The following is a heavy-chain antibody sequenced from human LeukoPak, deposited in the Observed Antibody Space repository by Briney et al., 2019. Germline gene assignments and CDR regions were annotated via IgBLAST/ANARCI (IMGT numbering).Heavy chain of an antibody. CDR1: GYTFTGYY. D-gene: IGHD6-6*01. J-gene: IGHJ6*03. CDR3: TRDGQYSSSSHVHYYYYMDV. V-gene: IGHV1-2*02. Sequence: LWASVKVSCKASGYTFTGYYMHWVRQAPGQGLEWMASINPNSGGTNYAQKFQGRVTMTRDTSISTAYMELSRLRSDDTAVYYCTRDGQYSSSSHVHYYYYMDVWGKGTTVTVSS. CDR2: INPNSGGT.